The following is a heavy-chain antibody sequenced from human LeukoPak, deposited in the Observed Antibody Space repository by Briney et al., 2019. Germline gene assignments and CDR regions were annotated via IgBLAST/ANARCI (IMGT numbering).Heavy chain of an antibody. J-gene: IGHJ4*02. Sequence: GGSLRLSCAASGFTFSNYAIHWVRQAPGKGLEWVSIVGGSGAKTYYADSVKGRFTISRDNSKNTVYLQMNSLRAEDTAVYYCAKRGDCSGTCTYDYWGQGTLVTVSS. D-gene: IGHD2-2*01. CDR2: VGGSGAKT. CDR1: GFTFSNYA. V-gene: IGHV3-23*01. CDR3: AKRGDCSGTCTYDY.